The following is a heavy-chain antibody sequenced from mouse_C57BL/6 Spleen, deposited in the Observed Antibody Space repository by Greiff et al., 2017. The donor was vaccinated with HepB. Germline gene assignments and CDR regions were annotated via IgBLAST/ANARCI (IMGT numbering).Heavy chain of an antibody. D-gene: IGHD3-2*02. CDR1: GYTFTSYD. Sequence: VKLVESGPELVKPGASVKLSCKASGYTFTSYDINWVKQRPGQGLEWIGWIYPRDGSTKYNEKFKGKATLTVDTSSSTAYMELHSLTSEDSAVYFCARGAQAYAMDYWGQGTSVTVSS. J-gene: IGHJ4*01. V-gene: IGHV1-85*01. CDR2: IYPRDGST. CDR3: ARGAQAYAMDY.